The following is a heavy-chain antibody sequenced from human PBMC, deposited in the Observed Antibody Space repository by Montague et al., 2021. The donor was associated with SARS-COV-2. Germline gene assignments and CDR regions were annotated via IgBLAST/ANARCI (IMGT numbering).Heavy chain of an antibody. CDR3: ARLGRQQLVRLSGMDV. CDR1: GGSISSSSYY. Sequence: SETLSLTCTVSGGSISSSSYYWGWICQPPGKGLEWIGSIYYSGSTYYNPSLKSRVTISVDTSKNQFSLKLSSVTAADTAVYYCARLGRQQLVRLSGMDVWGQGTTVTVSS. CDR2: IYYSGST. D-gene: IGHD6-13*01. V-gene: IGHV4-39*07. J-gene: IGHJ6*02.